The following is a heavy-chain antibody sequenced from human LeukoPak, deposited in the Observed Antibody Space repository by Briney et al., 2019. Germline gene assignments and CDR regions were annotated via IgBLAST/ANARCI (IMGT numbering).Heavy chain of an antibody. CDR3: ARGPYYYDSSGHYYVFDY. CDR1: GFTFSSYA. Sequence: GGSLRLSCAASGFTFSSYAMHWVRQAPGKGLEWVAVISYDGSNKYYADSVKGRFTISRDNSRNTLYLQMNSLRAEDTAVYYCARGPYYYDSSGHYYVFDYWGQGTLVTVSS. D-gene: IGHD3-22*01. J-gene: IGHJ4*02. CDR2: ISYDGSNK. V-gene: IGHV3-30*04.